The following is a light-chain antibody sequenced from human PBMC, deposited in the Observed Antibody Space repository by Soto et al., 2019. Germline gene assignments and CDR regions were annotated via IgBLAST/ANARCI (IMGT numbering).Light chain of an antibody. CDR3: QQYGSSPRT. CDR2: GAS. CDR1: QSVSSSY. V-gene: IGKV3-20*01. J-gene: IGKJ2*01. Sequence: IVLTQSPGPLSFSLGERATLSCRLSQSVSSSYLAWYQQKPGQAPRLLIYGASSRATGIPDRFSGSGSGTDFTLTISRLEPEDFAVYYCQQYGSSPRTFGQGTKVDIK.